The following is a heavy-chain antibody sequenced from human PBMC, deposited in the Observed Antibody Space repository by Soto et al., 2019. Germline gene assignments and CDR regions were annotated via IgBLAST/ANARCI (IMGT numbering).Heavy chain of an antibody. CDR2: ISPDGRTT. V-gene: IGHV3-74*01. J-gene: IGHJ4*02. Sequence: PRRLSCAASGFSFSHYWMHWVRQAPGKGLVWVSRISPDGRTTTYADSVKGRFTISRDKSTGTAYMEMTSLRSEDTAVYYCTKDGDSADYGYWGQGTLVTVSS. D-gene: IGHD2-21*01. CDR3: TKDGDSADYGY. CDR1: GFSFSHYW.